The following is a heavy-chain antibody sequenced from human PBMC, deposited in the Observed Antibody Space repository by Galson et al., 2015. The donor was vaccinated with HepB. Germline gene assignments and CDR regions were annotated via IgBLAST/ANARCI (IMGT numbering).Heavy chain of an antibody. CDR3: ARDRYSSGWWVTDAFDI. J-gene: IGHJ3*02. CDR1: GYTFTGYY. D-gene: IGHD6-19*01. V-gene: IGHV1-2*02. CDR2: INPNSGGT. Sequence: QSGAEVKKPGESLKVSCKASGYTFTGYYMHWVRQAPGQGLEWMGWINPNSGGTNYAQKFQGGVTMTRDTSISTAYMELSRLRSDDTAVYYCARDRYSSGWWVTDAFDIWGQGTMVTVSS.